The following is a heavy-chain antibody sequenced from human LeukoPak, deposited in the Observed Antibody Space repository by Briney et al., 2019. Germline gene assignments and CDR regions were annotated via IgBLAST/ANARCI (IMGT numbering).Heavy chain of an antibody. D-gene: IGHD6-19*01. CDR1: GDIVASNNGA. CDR2: TYYRSKWYN. J-gene: IGHJ4*02. CDR3: ARDLGTSGWYTFDY. Sequence: SQTLSLTCAISGDIVASNNGAWNWIRQSPSRGLEWLGRTYYRSKWYNDYAMPMKGRISINPDTSKNQFSLQVNSVTPEDTAIYYCARDLGTSGWYTFDYWGQGTLVTVSS. V-gene: IGHV6-1*01.